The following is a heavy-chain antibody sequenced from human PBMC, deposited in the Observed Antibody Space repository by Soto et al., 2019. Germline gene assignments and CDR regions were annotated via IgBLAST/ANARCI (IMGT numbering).Heavy chain of an antibody. CDR2: ISSSSSYI. V-gene: IGHV3-21*01. Sequence: GGSLRLSCAASGFTFSSYSMNWVRQAPGKGLEWVSSISSSSSYIYYADSVKGRFTISRDNAKNSLYLQMNSLRAEDTAVYYCAKRRLAVAGTDRTFDYWGQGTLVTVSS. D-gene: IGHD6-19*01. CDR3: AKRRLAVAGTDRTFDY. CDR1: GFTFSSYS. J-gene: IGHJ4*02.